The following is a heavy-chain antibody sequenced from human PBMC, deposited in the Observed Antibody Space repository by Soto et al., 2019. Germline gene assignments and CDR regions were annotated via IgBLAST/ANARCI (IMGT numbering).Heavy chain of an antibody. Sequence: SETLSLTCAVSGGSISGGGFSWSWIRQPPGKGLEWIGYILHTGGTQYNPALKSRVSMSVDKSKNQFSLHLTSVTAADTAVYYCARLQFGEGFDYWGQGALVTVSS. D-gene: IGHD3-10*01. J-gene: IGHJ4*02. CDR3: ARLQFGEGFDY. V-gene: IGHV4-30-2*01. CDR1: GGSISGGGFS. CDR2: ILHTGGT.